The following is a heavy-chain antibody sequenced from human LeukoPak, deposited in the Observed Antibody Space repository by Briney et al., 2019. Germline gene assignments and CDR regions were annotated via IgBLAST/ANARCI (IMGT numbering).Heavy chain of an antibody. CDR2: IYYSGST. CDR3: ARVEASSSSKYYYYGMDV. J-gene: IGHJ6*02. Sequence: SETLSLTCTVSGGSISSGGYYWSWIRQHPGKGLEWIGYIYYSGSTYYNPSLKSRVTISVDTSKNQFSLKLSSVTAADTAVYYCARVEASSSSKYYYYGMDVWGQGTTVTVSS. V-gene: IGHV4-31*03. CDR1: GGSISSGGYY. D-gene: IGHD6-6*01.